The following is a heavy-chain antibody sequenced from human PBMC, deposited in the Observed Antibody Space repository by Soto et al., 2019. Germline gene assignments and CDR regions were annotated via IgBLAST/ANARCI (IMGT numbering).Heavy chain of an antibody. D-gene: IGHD3-10*01. CDR2: ISYDGSNK. J-gene: IGHJ4*02. Sequence: GGSLRLSCAASGFTFSSYAMHWVRQAPGKGLEWVAVISYDGSNKYYADSVKGRFTISRDNSKNTLYLQMNSLRAEDTAVYYCARARSGSGDLDYWGQGTLVTVSS. CDR1: GFTFSSYA. V-gene: IGHV3-30-3*01. CDR3: ARARSGSGDLDY.